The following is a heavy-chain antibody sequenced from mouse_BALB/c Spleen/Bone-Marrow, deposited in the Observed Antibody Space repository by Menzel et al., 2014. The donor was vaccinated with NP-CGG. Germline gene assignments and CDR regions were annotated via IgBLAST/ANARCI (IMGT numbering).Heavy chain of an antibody. D-gene: IGHD2-4*01. CDR1: GYTFTSYD. Sequence: QVQLQQSGAELVKPGASVKLSCKASGYTFTSYDINWVRQRPEQGLEWIGWIFPGDGSTKYNEKFKGKATLTTDKSSSTAYMQLSRLTSEDSAVYFVARRGYYDYDGGAWFAYWGQGTLVTVSA. CDR2: IFPGDGST. J-gene: IGHJ3*01. V-gene: IGHV1-85*01. CDR3: ARRGYYDYDGGAWFAY.